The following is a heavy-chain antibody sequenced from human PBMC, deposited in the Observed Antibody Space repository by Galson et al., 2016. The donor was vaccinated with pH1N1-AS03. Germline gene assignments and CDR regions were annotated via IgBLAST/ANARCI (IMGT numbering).Heavy chain of an antibody. CDR2: SGTAGDT. J-gene: IGHJ6*02. CDR1: GFTFSSHD. CDR3: ARGKEGYFYGMDV. Sequence: SLRLSCAGAGFTFSSHDMYWVRQPPGKGLEWVSASGTAGDTYYAGSVKGRFTISRENAKNSLYLQMNSLRAGDTAVYYCARGKEGYFYGMDVWGQGNPGHRLV. V-gene: IGHV3-13*01. D-gene: IGHD3-10*01.